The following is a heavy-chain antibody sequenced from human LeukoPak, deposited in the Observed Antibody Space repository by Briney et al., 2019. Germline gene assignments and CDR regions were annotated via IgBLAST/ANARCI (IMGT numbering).Heavy chain of an antibody. V-gene: IGHV3-53*01. CDR2: IFSGGSA. J-gene: IGHJ2*01. CDR1: GFTVSNNY. Sequence: GGSLRLSCAASGFTVSNNYMGWVRQAPGKGLEWVSFIFSGGSAYYVDSVKGRFTISRDNSKNTLYLQMNSLRAEDTAVYYCARMKGLRSRYFDLWGRGTLVTVSS. CDR3: ARMKGLRSRYFDL.